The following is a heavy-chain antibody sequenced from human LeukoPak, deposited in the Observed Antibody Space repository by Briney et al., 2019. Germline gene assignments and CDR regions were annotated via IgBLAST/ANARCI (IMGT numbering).Heavy chain of an antibody. CDR1: GGTFTSYA. D-gene: IGHD2-2*01. CDR3: ARDVYCSSTTCSYYFGY. CDR2: IIPIFGKA. Sequence: SVKVSCKASGGTFTSYATSWVRQAPGQGLDWMGGIIPIFGKANYAQKFQGRVTITADESTSTAYMELSSLRSEDTAVYYCARDVYCSSTTCSYYFGYWGQGTLVTVSS. J-gene: IGHJ4*02. V-gene: IGHV1-69*13.